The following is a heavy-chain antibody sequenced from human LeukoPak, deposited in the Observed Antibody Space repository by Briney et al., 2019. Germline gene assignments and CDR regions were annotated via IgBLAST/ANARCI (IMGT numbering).Heavy chain of an antibody. Sequence: SETLSLTCAVYGGSFSGYYWSWIRQPPGKGLEWIGEINHSGSTNYNPSLKSRVTISVDTSKNQFSLKLSSVTAADTAVYYCARTNGGESKEVGYWGQGTLVTVSS. J-gene: IGHJ4*02. D-gene: IGHD3-16*01. CDR2: INHSGST. V-gene: IGHV4-34*01. CDR1: GGSFSGYY. CDR3: ARTNGGESKEVGY.